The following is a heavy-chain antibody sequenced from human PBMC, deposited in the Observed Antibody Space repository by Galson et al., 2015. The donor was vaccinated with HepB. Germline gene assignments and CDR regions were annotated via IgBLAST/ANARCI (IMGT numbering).Heavy chain of an antibody. CDR3: ARPTTSGKYSYGHRLDY. V-gene: IGHV3-30-3*01. Sequence: SLRLSCAASGFTFSSYAMHWVRQAPGKGLGWVAVISYDGSNKYYADSVKGRFTIPRDNSKSTLYLQMNSLRAEDTAVYYCARPTTSGKYSYGHRLDYWGQGTLVTVSS. D-gene: IGHD5-18*01. CDR1: GFTFSSYA. J-gene: IGHJ4*02. CDR2: ISYDGSNK.